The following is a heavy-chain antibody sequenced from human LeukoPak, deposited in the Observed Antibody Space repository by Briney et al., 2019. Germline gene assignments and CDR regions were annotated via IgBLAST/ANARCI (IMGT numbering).Heavy chain of an antibody. CDR1: GFSFRSYW. CDR3: AGGSGYLITS. D-gene: IGHD3-9*01. V-gene: IGHV3-7*01. CDR2: IKQDGSEK. Sequence: GGSLRLSCAATGFSFRSYWMNWVRQAPGKGLEWLAIIKQDGSEKHYKGSVEGRFTISRDNAKNSLHLQMNSLGAEDTAVYYCAGGSGYLITSWGQGTLVTVSS. J-gene: IGHJ5*02.